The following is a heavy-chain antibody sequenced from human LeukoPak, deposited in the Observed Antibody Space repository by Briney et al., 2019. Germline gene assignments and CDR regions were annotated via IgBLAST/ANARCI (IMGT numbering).Heavy chain of an antibody. Sequence: SETLSLTCTVSGGSISSGSYYWSWIRQPAGKGLEWIGRIYTSGSTNYNLSLKSRVTISVDTSKNQFSLKLSSVTAADTAVYYCASGRGYSSSWYNWGQGTLVTVSS. CDR1: GGSISSGSYY. D-gene: IGHD6-13*01. J-gene: IGHJ4*02. CDR2: IYTSGST. CDR3: ASGRGYSSSWYN. V-gene: IGHV4-61*02.